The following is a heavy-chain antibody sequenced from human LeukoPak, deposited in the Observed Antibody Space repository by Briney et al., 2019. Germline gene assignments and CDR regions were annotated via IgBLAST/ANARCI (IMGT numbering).Heavy chain of an antibody. D-gene: IGHD2-15*01. Sequence: GGSLRLSCAASGFTVSTNSMTWVRQAPGKGPEWVSLIYSDASGGSTYYADSVRGRFTISRDSSKNTMYLQMNSLRAEDTAVYYCAREGRYCSGGSCYGGWVYYYYYMDVWGKGTTVTISS. CDR2: IYSDASGGST. CDR1: GFTVSTNS. J-gene: IGHJ6*03. CDR3: AREGRYCSGGSCYGGWVYYYYYMDV. V-gene: IGHV3-66*01.